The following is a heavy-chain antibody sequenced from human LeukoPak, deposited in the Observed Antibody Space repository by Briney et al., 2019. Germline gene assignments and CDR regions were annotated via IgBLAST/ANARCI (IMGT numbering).Heavy chain of an antibody. Sequence: PSETLSLTCTVSGGSISSYYWSWIRQPPGKGLEWIGYIPYSGTTNYNPSLKSRVTISVAPSKNQFSLKLRSVTAPDTAVYYCARDRGNYFDYWGQGTLVTVSS. D-gene: IGHD6-13*01. CDR3: ARDRGNYFDY. V-gene: IGHV4-59*01. CDR2: IPYSGTT. CDR1: GGSISSYY. J-gene: IGHJ4*02.